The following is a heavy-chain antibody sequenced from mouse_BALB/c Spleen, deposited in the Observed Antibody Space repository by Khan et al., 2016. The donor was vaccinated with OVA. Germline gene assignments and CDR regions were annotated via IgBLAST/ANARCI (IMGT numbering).Heavy chain of an antibody. CDR2: IWGDGST. CDR1: GFSLTNYG. V-gene: IGHV2-3*01. D-gene: IGHD2-1*01. CDR3: ARYEYYGNYYAMDY. J-gene: IGHJ4*01. Sequence: VQLHESGPGLVAPSQSLSITCTVSGFSLTNYGVNWVRQPPGEGLEWLGVIWGDGSTNYPSAFKSRLSISKDNSKSQVFLKLNSLQTDDTATYYCARYEYYGNYYAMDYWGQGTSVTVSS.